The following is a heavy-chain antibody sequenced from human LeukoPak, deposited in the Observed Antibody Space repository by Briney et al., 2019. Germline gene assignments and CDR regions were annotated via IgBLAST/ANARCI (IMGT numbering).Heavy chain of an antibody. CDR2: IYYTGST. V-gene: IGHV4-31*03. D-gene: IGHD4-17*01. Sequence: SQTLSLTCTVSGGSIGSGGYFWSWIRQPPGKGLEWMGYIYYTGSTHYNPSLKSRISMSVDTSKRQFSLNLMSVTGADTAIYYCARDKVTVTGNWFDSWGQGTLVAVSS. CDR1: GGSIGSGGYF. CDR3: ARDKVTVTGNWFDS. J-gene: IGHJ5*01.